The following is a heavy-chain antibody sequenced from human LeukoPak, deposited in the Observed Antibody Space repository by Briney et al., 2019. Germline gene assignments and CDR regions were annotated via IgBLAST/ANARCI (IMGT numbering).Heavy chain of an antibody. CDR3: ARDASALY. J-gene: IGHJ4*02. Sequence: GGSLRLSCAASGLIFSKYWMTWVRQAPGKGLEWVDSIKPDGSEKYYLDSVKGRFTISRDNARDSLYLQMNSLRDDDTSVYFCARDASALYWGRGTLVTVSS. D-gene: IGHD6-19*01. CDR1: GLIFSKYW. CDR2: IKPDGSEK. V-gene: IGHV3-7*01.